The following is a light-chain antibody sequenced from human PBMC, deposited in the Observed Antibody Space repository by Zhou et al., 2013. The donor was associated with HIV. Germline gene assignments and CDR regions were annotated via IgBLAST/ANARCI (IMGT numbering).Light chain of an antibody. Sequence: EIVLTQSPDTLSLSPGERATLSCRTSQSVSSNLAWYQQKPGQPPRLLISAASTRATGVPARFTGSGSGTDFTLTISSLQSEDFAVYYCQQYNYWPPTFGGGPTWRSN. J-gene: IGKJ4*01. V-gene: IGKV3-15*01. CDR1: QSVSSN. CDR3: QQYNYWPPT. CDR2: AAS.